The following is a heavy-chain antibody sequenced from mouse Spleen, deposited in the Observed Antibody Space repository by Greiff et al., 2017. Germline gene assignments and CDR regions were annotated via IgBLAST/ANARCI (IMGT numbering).Heavy chain of an antibody. CDR2: IRSKSNNYAT. CDR3: VRQRDWYFDV. V-gene: IGHV10-1*01. Sequence: EVKLVESGGGLVQPKGSLKLSCAASGFSFNTYAMNWVRQAPGKGLEWVARIRSKSNNYATYYADSVEDRFTISRDDSESMLYLQMNNLKTEDTAMYYCVRQRDWYFDVWGTGTTVTVSS. J-gene: IGHJ1*03. CDR1: GFSFNTYA.